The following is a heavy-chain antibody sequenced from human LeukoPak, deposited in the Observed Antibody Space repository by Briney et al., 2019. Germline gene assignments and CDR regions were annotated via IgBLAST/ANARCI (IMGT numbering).Heavy chain of an antibody. V-gene: IGHV1-46*01. Sequence: ASVKVSCKASGYTFTSYYMHWVRQAPGQGLEWMGIINPSGGSTSYAQKFQGRVTITADESTSTAYMELSSLRSEDTAVYYCARDLDFWSGYSYYYYYYMDVWGKGTTVTVSS. J-gene: IGHJ6*03. D-gene: IGHD3-3*01. CDR2: INPSGGST. CDR1: GYTFTSYY. CDR3: ARDLDFWSGYSYYYYYYMDV.